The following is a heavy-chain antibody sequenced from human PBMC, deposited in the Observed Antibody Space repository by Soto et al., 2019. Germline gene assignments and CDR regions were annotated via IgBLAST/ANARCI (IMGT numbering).Heavy chain of an antibody. V-gene: IGHV3-30*04. J-gene: IGHJ1*01. Sequence: PGESFRLSCAASRFILSRYGIHWVRQAPGKGLEWIVGTSYDGRNENYADSVKGRFTISRDTLKNTVYLQMYSLRAEDTAVYYCTRSPPYSDPISCYSYF. CDR2: TSYDGRNE. CDR3: TRSPPYSDPISCYSYF. CDR1: RFILSRYG. D-gene: IGHD3-22*01.